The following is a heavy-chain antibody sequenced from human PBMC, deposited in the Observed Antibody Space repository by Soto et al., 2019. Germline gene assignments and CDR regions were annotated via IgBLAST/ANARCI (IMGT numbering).Heavy chain of an antibody. CDR3: ARGGWESLSYPNNWFDP. CDR1: GFTFSSYA. D-gene: IGHD3-3*01. Sequence: GGSLRLSCAASGFTFSSYAMHWVRQAPGKGLEWVAVTPYDGSNKYYADSVKGRFTISRDNSKNTLYLQMNSLRVEDTAVYYCARGGWESLSYPNNWFDPWGQGTLVTVSS. CDR2: TPYDGSNK. J-gene: IGHJ5*02. V-gene: IGHV3-30-3*01.